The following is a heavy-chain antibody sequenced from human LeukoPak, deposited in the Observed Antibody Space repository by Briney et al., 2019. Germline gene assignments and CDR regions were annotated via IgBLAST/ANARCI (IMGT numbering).Heavy chain of an antibody. CDR2: IGTAGDT. CDR3: ARGEYSSGWYSY. D-gene: IGHD6-19*01. J-gene: IGHJ4*02. CDR1: GFTFSSYD. Sequence: GGSLRLSCTASGFTFSSYDMHWVRQATGKGLEWVSAIGTAGDTYYPGSVKGRFTISRENAKNSLYLQMNSLRAGDTAVYYCARGEYSSGWYSYWGQGTLVTVSS. V-gene: IGHV3-13*01.